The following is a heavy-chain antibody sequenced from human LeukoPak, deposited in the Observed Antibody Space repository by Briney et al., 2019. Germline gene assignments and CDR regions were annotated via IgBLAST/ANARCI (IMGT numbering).Heavy chain of an antibody. CDR1: GYTFTSYD. V-gene: IGHV1-8*01. Sequence: ASVKVSCKAPGYTFTSYDINWVRQATGQGLEWMGWXXPNSGNTGYAQKFQARVSMTRNTSISTAYMELSSLRSEDTAVYYCTRGLVVLSATSWAFDIWGHGTMVTVSS. CDR3: TRGLVVLSATSWAFDI. D-gene: IGHD2-15*01. CDR2: XXPNSGNT. J-gene: IGHJ3*02.